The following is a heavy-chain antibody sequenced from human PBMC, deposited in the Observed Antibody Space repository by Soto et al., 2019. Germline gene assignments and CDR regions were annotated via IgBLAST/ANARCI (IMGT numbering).Heavy chain of an antibody. CDR3: ARERSGYGIDY. Sequence: QVQLVESGGGVVQPGRSLRLSCAASGFTFSNYGMHWVRQAPGKGLEWVTVIWHDGSKKDYSDSVKGRFTISRDDFKNTLYLEMNSLGAEDSAIYYCARERSGYGIDYWGQGTLVTVSS. CDR2: IWHDGSKK. J-gene: IGHJ4*02. V-gene: IGHV3-33*01. D-gene: IGHD3-22*01. CDR1: GFTFSNYG.